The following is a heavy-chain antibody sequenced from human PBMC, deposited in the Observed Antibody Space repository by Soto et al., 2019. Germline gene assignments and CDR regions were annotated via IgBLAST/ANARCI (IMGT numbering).Heavy chain of an antibody. J-gene: IGHJ4*02. CDR1: GFSFRGFA. CDR3: AKDSIPYSRSDDLDH. V-gene: IGHV3-23*01. CDR2: ITGTGVSI. Sequence: EVQLLESGGGLVQPGGSLRLSCVASGFSFRGFAMSCFRHAPVKGLVWVSSITGTGVSIYYADSVSGRFTISRDNSKNTLYLQMSSLRAEDTARYYCAKDSIPYSRSDDLDHWCRGALVTVSS. D-gene: IGHD6-6*01.